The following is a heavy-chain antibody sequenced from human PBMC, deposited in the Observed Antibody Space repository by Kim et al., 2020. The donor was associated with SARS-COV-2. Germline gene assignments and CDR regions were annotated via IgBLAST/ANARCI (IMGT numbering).Heavy chain of an antibody. CDR1: GGSIGGYF. V-gene: IGHV4-59*08. D-gene: IGHD2-2*01. CDR3: ARHFFRQQSNSFVNPYHWFDL. J-gene: IGHJ5*02. Sequence: SETLSLTCTVSGGSIGGYFLSWVRQPPGKGLEWVGYIFYGGSTNYNPSTGSNNYNPSLNSRVPISHDVTKNQFSLRLASVTAADTAMYYCARHFFRQQSNSFVNPYHWFDLWGQGSLVTVSS. CDR2: IFYGGSTNYNPSTGSN.